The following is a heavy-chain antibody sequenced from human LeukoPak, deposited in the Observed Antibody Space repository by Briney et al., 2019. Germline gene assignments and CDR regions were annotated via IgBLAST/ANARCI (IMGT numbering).Heavy chain of an antibody. D-gene: IGHD3-22*01. J-gene: IGHJ4*02. CDR3: ARVWGQGSSGYYPF. CDR1: GGTFISYA. Sequence: SVKVSCKASGGTFISYAISWVRQAPGQGLDWMGGIIPLFGTAHYAQKFQGRVTITADESTSTAYMELSSLRSEDTAVYYCARVWGQGSSGYYPFWGQGTLVTVSS. V-gene: IGHV1-69*13. CDR2: IIPLFGTA.